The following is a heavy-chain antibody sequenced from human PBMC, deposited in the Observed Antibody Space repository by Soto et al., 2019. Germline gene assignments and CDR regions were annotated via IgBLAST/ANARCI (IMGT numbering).Heavy chain of an antibody. CDR3: ARDSYYYDSSGYYFDY. CDR2: ISSSSSTI. D-gene: IGHD3-22*01. V-gene: IGHV3-48*02. CDR1: GFTFSSYS. J-gene: IGHJ4*02. Sequence: ESGGGLVQPGGSLRLSCAASGFTFSSYSMNWVRQAPGKGLEWVSYISSSSSTIYYADSVKGRFTISRDNAKNSLYLQMNSLRDEDTAVYYCARDSYYYDSSGYYFDYWGQGTLVTVSS.